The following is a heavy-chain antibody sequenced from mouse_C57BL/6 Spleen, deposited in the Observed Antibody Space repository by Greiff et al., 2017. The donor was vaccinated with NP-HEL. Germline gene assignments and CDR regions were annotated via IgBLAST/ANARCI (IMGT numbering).Heavy chain of an antibody. Sequence: EVQLVESGGGLVKPGGSLKLSCAASGFTFSSYAMSWVRQTPEKRLEWVATISDGGSYTYYPDNVKGRFTISRDNAKNNMYLQMSHLKSEDTAMYYCARENYYGSSSQSGSFDVWGTGTTLTVSS. CDR1: GFTFSSYA. J-gene: IGHJ1*03. CDR3: ARENYYGSSSQSGSFDV. D-gene: IGHD1-1*01. V-gene: IGHV5-4*01. CDR2: ISDGGSYT.